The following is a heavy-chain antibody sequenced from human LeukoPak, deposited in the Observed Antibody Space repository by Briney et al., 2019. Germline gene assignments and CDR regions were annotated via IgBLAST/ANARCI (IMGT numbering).Heavy chain of an antibody. D-gene: IGHD1-26*01. J-gene: IGHJ4*02. V-gene: IGHV1-46*01. CDR3: AGGSSQFDY. CDR2: INPTGGST. Sequence: ASVKVSCKASGYTFTGYYMLWVRQAPGQGLEWMGLINPTGGSTGYAQKFQGRVTMTRDMSTSTDYMELSSLRSEDTAIYYCAGGSSQFDYWGQGTLVTVSS. CDR1: GYTFTGYY.